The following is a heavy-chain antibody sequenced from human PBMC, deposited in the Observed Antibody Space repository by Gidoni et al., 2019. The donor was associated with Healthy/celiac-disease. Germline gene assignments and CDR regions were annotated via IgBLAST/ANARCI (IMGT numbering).Heavy chain of an antibody. J-gene: IGHJ4*02. Sequence: VQLVESGGGLVKPGVSLRLSCAASGFTFSSYSMNWVRQAPGKGLEWVSSISSSSRYIYYADSVKGRFTISRDNAKNSRYRQMNSRRAEDTAVYYCARDTQGERRYYVDDWGQGTLVTVSS. CDR3: ARDTQGERRYYVDD. D-gene: IGHD3-16*01. CDR1: GFTFSSYS. CDR2: ISSSSRYI. V-gene: IGHV3-21*01.